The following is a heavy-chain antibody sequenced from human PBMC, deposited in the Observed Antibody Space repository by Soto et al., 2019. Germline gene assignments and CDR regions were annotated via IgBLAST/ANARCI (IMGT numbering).Heavy chain of an antibody. Sequence: QLQLQESGPGLVKPSETLSLTCRVSDGSMNSDSSYWGWIRQPPGKGLEWIGVINHSGSTYHNLSLKGRVTISVDVSRNQFSLKLTSMTAADTAVYYCARLGGYVSVGYYYLWDSWGQGTLVTVSS. D-gene: IGHD3-22*01. CDR1: DGSMNSDSSY. CDR2: INHSGST. J-gene: IGHJ4*02. CDR3: ARLGGYVSVGYYYLWDS. V-gene: IGHV4-39*01.